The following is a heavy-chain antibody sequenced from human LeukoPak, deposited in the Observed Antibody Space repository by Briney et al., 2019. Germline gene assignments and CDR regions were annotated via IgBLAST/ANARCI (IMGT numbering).Heavy chain of an antibody. J-gene: IGHJ4*02. D-gene: IGHD5-24*01. Sequence: GASVKVSCKASGYTFTSYAMHWVRQAPGQRLEWMGWTNAGNGNTKYSQKFQGRVTITRDTSASTAYMELSSLRSEDTAVYYCAREGGRWLQNPPVGYWGQGTLVTVSS. CDR3: AREGGRWLQNPPVGY. CDR2: TNAGNGNT. V-gene: IGHV1-3*01. CDR1: GYTFTSYA.